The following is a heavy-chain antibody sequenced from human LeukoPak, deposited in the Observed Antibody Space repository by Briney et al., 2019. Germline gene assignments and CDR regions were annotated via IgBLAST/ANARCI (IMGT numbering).Heavy chain of an antibody. Sequence: GGSLRLSCAISGFTAGGYAMNWVRQAPGKGLEWVSSISWSGSYIYYADSVRGRFTISRDNAKSSVYLQMDSLRAEDTAVYYCAKDAQYGDECFDYWGQGTLVTVSS. CDR2: ISWSGSYI. D-gene: IGHD4-17*01. CDR3: AKDAQYGDECFDY. CDR1: GFTAGGYA. J-gene: IGHJ4*02. V-gene: IGHV3-21*01.